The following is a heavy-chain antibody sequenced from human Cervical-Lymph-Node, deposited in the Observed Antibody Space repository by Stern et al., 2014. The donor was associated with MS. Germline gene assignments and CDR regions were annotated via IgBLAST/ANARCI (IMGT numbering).Heavy chain of an antibody. CDR2: ISYDGSNK. Sequence: VHLVESGGGVVQPGRSLRLSCAASGFTFRNYGMHWVRQAPGKGLEWVAVISYDGSNKYYEDAVKGRFTISREHSKNTLYLQLHNLRAADTAVYYCAKDKNPVGVPATNYGMSVWGQGTTVTVSS. D-gene: IGHD3-16*01. J-gene: IGHJ6*02. V-gene: IGHV3-30*18. CDR3: AKDKNPVGVPATNYGMSV. CDR1: GFTFRNYG.